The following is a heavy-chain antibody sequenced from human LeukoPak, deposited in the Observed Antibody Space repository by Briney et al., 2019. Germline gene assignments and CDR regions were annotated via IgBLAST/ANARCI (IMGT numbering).Heavy chain of an antibody. Sequence: ASVKVPCKASGYTFTGYYMHWVRQAPGQGLEWMGWINPNSGGTNYAQKFQGWVTMTRDTSISTAYMELSRLRSDDTAVYYCARAVYGSGSYYNYWGQGTLVTVSS. J-gene: IGHJ4*02. CDR3: ARAVYGSGSYYNY. CDR2: INPNSGGT. D-gene: IGHD3-10*01. CDR1: GYTFTGYY. V-gene: IGHV1-2*04.